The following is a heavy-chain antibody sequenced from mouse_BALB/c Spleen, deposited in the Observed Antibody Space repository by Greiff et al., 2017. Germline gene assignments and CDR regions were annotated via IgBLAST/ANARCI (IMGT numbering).Heavy chain of an antibody. Sequence: QVQLQQPGAELVKPGASVKMSCKASGYTFTSYWMHWVKQRPGQGLEWIGVIDPSDSYTSYNQKFKGKATLTVDTSSSTAYMQLSSLTSEDSAVYYCTYLLSDYWGQGTTLTVSS. CDR1: GYTFTSYW. J-gene: IGHJ2*01. CDR3: TYLLSDY. CDR2: IDPSDSYT. D-gene: IGHD2-1*01. V-gene: IGHV1S127*01.